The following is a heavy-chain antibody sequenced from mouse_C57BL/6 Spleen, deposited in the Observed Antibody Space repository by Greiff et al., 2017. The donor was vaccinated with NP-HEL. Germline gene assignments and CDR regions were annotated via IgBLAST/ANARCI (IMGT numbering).Heavy chain of an antibody. CDR3: ARVDLYGDDEGGYAMDY. J-gene: IGHJ4*01. CDR2: IDPSDSYT. Sequence: VQLQQPGAELVKPGASVKLSCKASGYTFTSYWMQWVKQRPGQGLEWIGEIDPSDSYTNYNQKFKGKATLPVDTSSSTAYMQLSSLTSEDSAVYYGARVDLYGDDEGGYAMDYWGQGTSVTVSS. D-gene: IGHD2-2*01. V-gene: IGHV1-50*01. CDR1: GYTFTSYW.